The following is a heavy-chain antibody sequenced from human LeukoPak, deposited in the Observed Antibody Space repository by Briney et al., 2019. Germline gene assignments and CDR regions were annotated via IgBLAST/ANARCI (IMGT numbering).Heavy chain of an antibody. CDR1: GDSVTNDFF. Sequence: SETLSLTCTVSGDSVTNDFFWDWVRQPPGKELEWIGSFCLGRDNYYRPSLKSRVTISVDTSKNQFSLNLNSVTAADTAVYYCARWASISREPGGFFDHWGQGTLVTVSS. V-gene: IGHV4-38-2*02. D-gene: IGHD1-14*01. CDR3: ARWASISREPGGFFDH. J-gene: IGHJ4*02. CDR2: FCLGRDN.